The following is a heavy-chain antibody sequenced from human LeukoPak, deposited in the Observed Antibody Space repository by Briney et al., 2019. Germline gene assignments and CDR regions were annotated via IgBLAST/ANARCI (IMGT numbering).Heavy chain of an antibody. CDR2: IYYSGST. Sequence: SSETLSLTCTVSGGSISSGDYYWSWIRQPPGKGLEWIGYIYYSGSTYYNPSLKSRVTISVDTSKNQFSLKLSSVTAADTAVYYCARDPVEMATIGYWGQGTLVTASS. CDR3: ARDPVEMATIGY. V-gene: IGHV4-30-4*08. J-gene: IGHJ4*02. D-gene: IGHD5-24*01. CDR1: GGSISSGDYY.